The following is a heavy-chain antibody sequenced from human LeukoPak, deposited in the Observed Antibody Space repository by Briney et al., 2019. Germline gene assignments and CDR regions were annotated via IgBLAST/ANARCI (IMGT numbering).Heavy chain of an antibody. CDR2: IYGGGTT. J-gene: IGHJ5*02. Sequence: GGSLRLSCAGSGFTFSSYWMRWVRHAPGKGLEWVSVIYGGGTTYYADSVKGRFTISRDNSKNTLYLQMNSLRAEDTAVYYCARITMSRFDPWGQGTLVTVS. D-gene: IGHD3-10*02. CDR3: ARITMSRFDP. V-gene: IGHV3-53*01. CDR1: GFTFSSYW.